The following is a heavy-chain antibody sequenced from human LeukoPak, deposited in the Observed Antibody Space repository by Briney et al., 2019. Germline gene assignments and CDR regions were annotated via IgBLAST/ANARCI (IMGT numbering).Heavy chain of an antibody. CDR2: INHSGSI. CDR1: GGSFSGYY. CDR3: ARDDYGVVPMGY. V-gene: IGHV4-34*01. J-gene: IGHJ4*02. D-gene: IGHD4-17*01. Sequence: PSETLSLTCAVYGGSFSGYYWSWIRQPPGKGLEWIGEINHSGSINYNPSLKSRVTISVDTSKNQFSLKLSSVTAADTAVYYCARDDYGVVPMGYWGQGTLVTVSS.